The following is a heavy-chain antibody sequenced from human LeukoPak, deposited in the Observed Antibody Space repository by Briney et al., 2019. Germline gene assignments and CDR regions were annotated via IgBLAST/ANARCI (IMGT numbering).Heavy chain of an antibody. Sequence: PGGSLRLSCAASGFTFSSYAMSWVRQAPGKGLEWVSAISGSGGSTYYADSAKGRFTISRDNSKNTLYLQMNSLRAEDTAVYYCAKYRRGGTMIVAIFDYWGQGTLVTVSS. CDR3: AKYRRGGTMIVAIFDY. J-gene: IGHJ4*02. D-gene: IGHD3-22*01. V-gene: IGHV3-23*01. CDR1: GFTFSSYA. CDR2: ISGSGGST.